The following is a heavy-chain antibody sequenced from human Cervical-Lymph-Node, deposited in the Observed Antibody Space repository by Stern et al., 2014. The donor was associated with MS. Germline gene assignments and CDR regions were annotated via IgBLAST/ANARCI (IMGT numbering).Heavy chain of an antibody. Sequence: EVQLVESGPEVKRPGESLKISCQASGYTFTSYWIGWVRQMPGKGLEWIAIIFPGGSDIRYSPSFQGQVTISADKSSSTALQWNNLKASDTAIYYCARQRYFDYWGQGTLVTVSS. V-gene: IGHV5-51*01. CDR2: IFPGGSDI. CDR1: GYTFTSYW. J-gene: IGHJ4*02. CDR3: ARQRYFDY.